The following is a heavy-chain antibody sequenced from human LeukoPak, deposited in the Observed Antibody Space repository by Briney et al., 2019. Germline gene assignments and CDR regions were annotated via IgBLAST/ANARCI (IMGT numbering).Heavy chain of an antibody. J-gene: IGHJ4*02. D-gene: IGHD3-22*01. V-gene: IGHV3-23*01. CDR1: GFTFSSYA. CDR3: AKGPRRGYYDSSALDY. Sequence: PGGSLRLSCAASGFTFSSYAMSWVRQAPGKGLEWVSAISGSGGSTYYADSVKGRFTISRDNSKNTLYLQMNSLRAEDTAVYYCAKGPRRGYYDSSALDYWGQETLVTVSS. CDR2: ISGSGGST.